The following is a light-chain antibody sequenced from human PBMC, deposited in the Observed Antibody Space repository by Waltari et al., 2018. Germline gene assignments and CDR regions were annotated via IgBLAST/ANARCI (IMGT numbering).Light chain of an antibody. CDR3: SSYTTSSTVV. J-gene: IGLJ2*01. CDR1: SSDVGAYNY. V-gene: IGLV2-14*03. Sequence: QYALTQPASVSGSPGQSITISCTGTSSDVGAYNYVPWYRQHPGTAPKLLIFDVSHRPSGVSNRFSGSKSGNTASLTISGLQAEDEADYYCSSYTTSSTVVFGGGTKLTVL. CDR2: DVS.